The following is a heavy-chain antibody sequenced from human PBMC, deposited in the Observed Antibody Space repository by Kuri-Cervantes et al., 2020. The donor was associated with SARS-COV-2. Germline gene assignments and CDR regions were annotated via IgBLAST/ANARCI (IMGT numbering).Heavy chain of an antibody. CDR2: IYSCGST. CDR3: ARGIAARRGYYYYGMDV. J-gene: IGHJ6*02. CDR1: GFTFSSYA. V-gene: IGHV3-66*03. D-gene: IGHD6-6*01. Sequence: ESLKISCAASGFTFSSYAMSWVRQAPGKGLEWVSVIYSCGSTYYADSVKGRFTISRDNSKNTLYLQMNCLRAEDTAVYYCARGIAARRGYYYYGMDVWGQGTTVTVSS.